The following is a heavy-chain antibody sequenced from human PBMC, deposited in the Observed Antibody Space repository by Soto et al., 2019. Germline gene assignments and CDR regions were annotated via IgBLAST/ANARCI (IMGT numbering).Heavy chain of an antibody. Sequence: SETLSLTCGVSGGSVSSITHYWSWIRQPPGKGLEWIGYIYFTGDTNYNPSLKSRVTISVDTSKNQFSLKLSSVTAADTAVYYCARANYDSSQVGTWGQGTLVTVSS. D-gene: IGHD3-22*01. CDR3: ARANYDSSQVGT. CDR2: IYFTGDT. V-gene: IGHV4-61*01. J-gene: IGHJ5*02. CDR1: GGSVSSITHY.